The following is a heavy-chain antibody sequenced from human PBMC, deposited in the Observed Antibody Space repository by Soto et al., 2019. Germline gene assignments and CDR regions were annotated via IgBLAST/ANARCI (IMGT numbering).Heavy chain of an antibody. CDR1: GGSISSVVYY. CDR2: IYYSGST. V-gene: IGHV4-31*03. J-gene: IGHJ5*02. Sequence: PSETLSLTCTVSGGSISSVVYYWSWIRQHPGKGLEWIGYIYYSGSTYYNPSLKSRVTISVDTSKNQFSLKLSSVTAADTAVYYCARGGTRLRYFDWLLNWFYPWGQGTLVTVSS. CDR3: ARGGTRLRYFDWLLNWFYP. D-gene: IGHD3-9*01.